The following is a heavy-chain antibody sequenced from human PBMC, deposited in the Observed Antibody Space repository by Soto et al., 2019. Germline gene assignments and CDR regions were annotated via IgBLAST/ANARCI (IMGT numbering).Heavy chain of an antibody. CDR2: IDPSDSYT. Sequence: GESLKISCKGSGYSFTRYWISWVRQMPGKGLEWMGRIDPSDSYTNYSPSLQGHVTISADKSISTAYLQWSSLKASDTAMYYCASRGCSGGSCYYYYGMDVWGQGTTVTVSS. D-gene: IGHD2-15*01. CDR1: GYSFTRYW. J-gene: IGHJ6*02. CDR3: ASRGCSGGSCYYYYGMDV. V-gene: IGHV5-10-1*01.